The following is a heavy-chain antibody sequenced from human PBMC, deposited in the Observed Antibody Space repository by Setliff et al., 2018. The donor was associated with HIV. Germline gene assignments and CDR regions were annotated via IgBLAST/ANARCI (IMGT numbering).Heavy chain of an antibody. V-gene: IGHV4-61*09. CDR2: IHTSGST. CDR3: ARWESAQKAFNP. CDR1: SDSISSGSYY. J-gene: IGHJ3*01. D-gene: IGHD1-26*01. Sequence: SETLSLTCSVSSDSISSGSYYWSWIRLPAGKGLEWIGQIHTSGSTDYNPSLKSRVTISVDMSKNQFSLKLNSLSAADTAVYYCARWESAQKAFNPWGHGTMVTVSS.